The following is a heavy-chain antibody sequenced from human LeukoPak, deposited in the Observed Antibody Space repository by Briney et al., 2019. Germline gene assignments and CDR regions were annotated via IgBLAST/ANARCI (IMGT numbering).Heavy chain of an antibody. Sequence: GGSLRLSCAASGFTFSSYAMSWVRQAPGKGLEWVSSISNSGGRTFYTDSVKGRFTISRDSSKITLYLQMNSLRAEDTAVYYCAKSYNGYESKPDYWGQGTLVTVSS. D-gene: IGHD5-12*01. J-gene: IGHJ4*02. CDR2: ISNSGGRT. CDR3: AKSYNGYESKPDY. CDR1: GFTFSSYA. V-gene: IGHV3-23*01.